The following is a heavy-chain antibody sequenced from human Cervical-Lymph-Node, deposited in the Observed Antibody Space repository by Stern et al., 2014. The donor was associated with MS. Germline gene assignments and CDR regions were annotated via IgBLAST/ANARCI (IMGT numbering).Heavy chain of an antibody. Sequence: QVQLGQSGAEVKKPGASVKVSCKTSGYNFINYYMHWVRQAPGQGLEWMGRINPDVGVTDYAQKFQGRVTMTRDTSISTVYMELNRLTSDDTAVYFCARELRGGRSGHYWGQGSLVTVSA. V-gene: IGHV1-2*06. CDR2: INPDVGVT. D-gene: IGHD1-26*01. J-gene: IGHJ4*02. CDR3: ARELRGGRSGHY. CDR1: GYNFINYY.